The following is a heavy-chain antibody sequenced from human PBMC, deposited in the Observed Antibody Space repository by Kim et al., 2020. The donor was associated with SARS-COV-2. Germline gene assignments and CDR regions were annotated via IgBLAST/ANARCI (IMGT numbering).Heavy chain of an antibody. J-gene: IGHJ5*02. CDR3: AKGSYYYGSGSYYKNWFGP. D-gene: IGHD3-10*01. V-gene: IGHV3-9*01. Sequence: GRFTISRDNAKNSLYLQMNSLRAEDTALYYCAKGSYYYGSGSYYKNWFGPWGQGTLVTVSS.